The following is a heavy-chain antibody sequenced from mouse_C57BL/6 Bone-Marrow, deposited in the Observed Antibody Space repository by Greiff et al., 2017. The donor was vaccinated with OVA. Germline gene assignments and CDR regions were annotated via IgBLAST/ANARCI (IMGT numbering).Heavy chain of an antibody. J-gene: IGHJ2*01. CDR1: GYTFTDYE. D-gene: IGHD2-5*01. V-gene: IGHV1-15*01. Sequence: VQLQQSGAELVRPGASVTLSCKASGYTFTDYEMHWVQQTPVHGLEWIGAIGPETGGTAYTQKFKGQAILTADKSSSTAYMEHRSLTSEESAVYYCTRSYSNYGEVDYWGQGTTLTVSS. CDR3: TRSYSNYGEVDY. CDR2: IGPETGGT.